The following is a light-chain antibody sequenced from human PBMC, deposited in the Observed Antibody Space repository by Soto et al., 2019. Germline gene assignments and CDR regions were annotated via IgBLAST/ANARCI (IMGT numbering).Light chain of an antibody. V-gene: IGLV1-44*01. J-gene: IGLJ2*01. CDR2: SNS. Sequence: QAVVTQPHSASGTPGQRVTISCSGSNSNIGSNTVNWYQQLPGTAPKLLIYSNSQRPSGVPDRFSASKSGTSASLAISGLQSEDEADYHCAAWDDSLNGVVFGGGTQLTVL. CDR3: AAWDDSLNGVV. CDR1: NSNIGSNT.